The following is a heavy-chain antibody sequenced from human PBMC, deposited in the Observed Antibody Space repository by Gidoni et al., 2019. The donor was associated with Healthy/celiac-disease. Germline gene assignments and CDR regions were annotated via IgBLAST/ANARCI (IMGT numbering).Heavy chain of an antibody. J-gene: IGHJ2*01. D-gene: IGHD3-3*01. CDR2: INHSGST. CDR3: ARGPFYYDFWTDL. Sequence: QVQLQQWGAGLLKPSETLSLTCAVYGGSFSGYYWSWNRQPPGKGLEWIGEINHSGSTNYNPSLKSRVTISVDTSKNQFSLKLSSVTAADTAVYYCARGPFYYDFWTDLWGRGTLVTVSS. CDR1: GGSFSGYY. V-gene: IGHV4-34*01.